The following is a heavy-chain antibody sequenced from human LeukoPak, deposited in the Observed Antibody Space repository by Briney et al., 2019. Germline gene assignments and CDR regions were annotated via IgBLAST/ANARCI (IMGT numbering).Heavy chain of an antibody. J-gene: IGHJ4*02. CDR2: ITGISTYM. CDR3: ARVKSVPAARDSSLGIDY. CDR1: GFTFSSYS. Sequence: GGSLRLSCTASGFTFSSYSMNLVRQAPGKGLEWVSSITGISTYMYYTDSVKGRFTISRDNAKNSLYLQMNSLRAEDTAVYYCARVKSVPAARDSSLGIDYWGQGTLVTVSS. V-gene: IGHV3-21*01. D-gene: IGHD2-2*01.